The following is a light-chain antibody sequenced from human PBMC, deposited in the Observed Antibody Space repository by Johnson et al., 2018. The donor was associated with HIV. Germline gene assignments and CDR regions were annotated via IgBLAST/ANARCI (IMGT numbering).Light chain of an antibody. CDR2: ENN. J-gene: IGLJ1*01. Sequence: QSVLTQPPSVSAAPGQKVTISCSGTKSNIGNNYVSWYQQFPGTAPKLLIYENNKRSSGIPDRFSGSKSGTSATLGITGLQTGDEADYYCGTWDSSLSAAYVFGTGTKFTVL. CDR3: GTWDSSLSAAYV. V-gene: IGLV1-51*02. CDR1: KSNIGNNY.